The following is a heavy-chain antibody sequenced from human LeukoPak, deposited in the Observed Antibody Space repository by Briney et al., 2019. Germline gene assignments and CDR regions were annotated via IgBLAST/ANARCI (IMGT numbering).Heavy chain of an antibody. J-gene: IGHJ4*02. D-gene: IGHD6-6*01. CDR3: ARDTAGIAAPRGFDY. CDR2: IYTSGST. V-gene: IGHV4-4*07. Sequence: KPSETLSLTCTVSGGSISNYYWSWIRQPAGKGLEWIGRIYTSGSTNYNPSLKSRVTISVDTSKNQFSLKLSSVTAADTAVYYCARDTAGIAAPRGFDYWGQGTPVTVSS. CDR1: GGSISNYY.